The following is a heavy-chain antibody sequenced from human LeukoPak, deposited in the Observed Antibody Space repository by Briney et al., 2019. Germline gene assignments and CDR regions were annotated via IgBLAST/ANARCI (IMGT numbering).Heavy chain of an antibody. J-gene: IGHJ4*02. Sequence: GGSLRLSCAASGFTFSSYSMNWVRQAPGKGLEWVSYSSSSSSTIYYADSVKGRFTISRDNAKNSLYLQMNSLRAEDTAVYYCASFYYYDSSGYYQSDYWGQGTLVTVSS. CDR2: SSSSSSTI. CDR3: ASFYYYDSSGYYQSDY. D-gene: IGHD3-22*01. V-gene: IGHV3-48*01. CDR1: GFTFSSYS.